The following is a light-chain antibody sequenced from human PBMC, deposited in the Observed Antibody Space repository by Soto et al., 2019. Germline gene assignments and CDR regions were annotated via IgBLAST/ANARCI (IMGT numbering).Light chain of an antibody. CDR3: QQYNNWYT. J-gene: IGKJ2*01. Sequence: EIVMTQXXXXLXXXPGEXATLSCRASQSVSNNLAWYQQKPGQAPRLLIYGASTRATGIPARXSXXXXXXXXXXTISSLQSEDFAVYYCQQYNNWYTFGQGTKLEXK. V-gene: IGKV3-15*01. CDR2: GAS. CDR1: QSVSNN.